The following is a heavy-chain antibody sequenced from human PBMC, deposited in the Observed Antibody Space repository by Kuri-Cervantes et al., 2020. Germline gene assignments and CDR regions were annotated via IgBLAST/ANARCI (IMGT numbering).Heavy chain of an antibody. D-gene: IGHD5-24*01. CDR3: AREMATTVYYYYGMDV. V-gene: IGHV3-30-3*01. CDR1: GFTFSSYW. J-gene: IGHJ6*02. CDR2: ISYDGSNK. Sequence: GESLKISCAASGFTFSSYWMSWVRQALGKGLEWVAVISYDGSNKYYADSVKGRFTISRDNSKNTLYLQMNSLRAEDTAVYYCAREMATTVYYYYGMDVWGQGTTVTVSS.